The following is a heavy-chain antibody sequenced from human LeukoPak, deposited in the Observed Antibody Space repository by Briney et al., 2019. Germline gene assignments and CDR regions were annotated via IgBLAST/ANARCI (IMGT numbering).Heavy chain of an antibody. J-gene: IGHJ4*02. CDR1: GFTLSSYD. D-gene: IGHD6-13*01. Sequence: GGSLRLSCAASGFTLSSYDMSWVRQAPGKGVEWVSGISGSGGSTYYADSVKGRFTISRDNSKNTLYLQMNSPRAEDTAVYYCAILPGYSSSWYEVDYWGQGTLVTVSS. CDR3: AILPGYSSSWYEVDY. CDR2: ISGSGGST. V-gene: IGHV3-23*01.